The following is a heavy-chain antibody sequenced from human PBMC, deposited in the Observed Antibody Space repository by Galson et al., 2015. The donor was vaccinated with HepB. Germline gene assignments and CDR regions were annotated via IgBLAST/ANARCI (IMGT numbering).Heavy chain of an antibody. CDR2: VYSGGTT. V-gene: IGHV3-53*01. D-gene: IGHD6-6*01. J-gene: IGHJ2*01. CDR1: GFSVSSNY. CDR3: SRDGQDSGSSYWFFDL. Sequence: SLRLSCAASGFSVSSNYMRWVRQAPGKGLEWVSVVYSGGTTYYADSVKGRFTVSRDNSRNILDLQMSSLRVEDTAVYYCSRDGQDSGSSYWFFDLWGRGTPVIVSS.